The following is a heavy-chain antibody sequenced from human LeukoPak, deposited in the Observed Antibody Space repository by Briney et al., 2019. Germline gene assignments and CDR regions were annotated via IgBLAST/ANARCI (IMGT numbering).Heavy chain of an antibody. CDR2: IRSTGDST. J-gene: IGHJ4*02. V-gene: IGHV3-23*01. D-gene: IGHD1-26*01. CDR1: GFTFSSYA. Sequence: PGGSLRLSCEASGFTFSSYAITWVRQAPGKGLEWVSSIRSTGDSTFYADYVKGRFTISRDNSKNTLYLQMNSLRPGDTAVYYCAKDEGRVGAPAGFDYWLLGSLVTVSS. CDR3: AKDEGRVGAPAGFDY.